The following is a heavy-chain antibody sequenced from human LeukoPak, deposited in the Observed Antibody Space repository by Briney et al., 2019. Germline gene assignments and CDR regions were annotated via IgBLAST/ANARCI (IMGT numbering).Heavy chain of an antibody. CDR1: GGSFSGYY. Sequence: SETLSLTCAVHGGSFSGYYWSWIRQPPGKGLEWIGEINHSGSTNYNPSLKSRVTILVDTSKNQFSLKLSSVTAADTAVYYCALAQWLVNDAFDIWGQGTMVTVSS. J-gene: IGHJ3*02. CDR3: ALAQWLVNDAFDI. V-gene: IGHV4-34*01. D-gene: IGHD6-19*01. CDR2: INHSGST.